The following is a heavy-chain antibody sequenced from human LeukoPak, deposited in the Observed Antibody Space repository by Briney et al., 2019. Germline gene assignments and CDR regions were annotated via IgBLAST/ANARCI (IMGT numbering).Heavy chain of an antibody. CDR2: VSNSGST. J-gene: IGHJ4*02. CDR1: GASISDYR. D-gene: IGHD3-16*01. Sequence: SETLTLTCTVSGASISDYRWSWSRQPPGRGLEWIGYVSNSGSTSFHPSLKSRVTMSVDTSENQFSLRLNSVTAADTAVYYCAAEARTGGVTVFDSWGQGALVTVSS. V-gene: IGHV4-59*01. CDR3: AAEARTGGVTVFDS.